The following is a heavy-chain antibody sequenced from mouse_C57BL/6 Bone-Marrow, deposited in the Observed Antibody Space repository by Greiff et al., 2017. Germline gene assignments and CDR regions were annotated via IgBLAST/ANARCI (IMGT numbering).Heavy chain of an antibody. CDR3: ARSYYSPYAMDY. CDR2: IYPGSGNT. V-gene: IGHV1-76*01. J-gene: IGHJ4*01. D-gene: IGHD1-1*01. Sequence: VKLMESGAELVRPGASVKLSCKASGYTFTDYYINWVKQRPGQGLEWIARIYPGSGNTYYNEKFKGKATLTAEKSSSTAYMQLSSLTSEDSAVYFCARSYYSPYAMDYWGQGTSVTVSS. CDR1: GYTFTDYY.